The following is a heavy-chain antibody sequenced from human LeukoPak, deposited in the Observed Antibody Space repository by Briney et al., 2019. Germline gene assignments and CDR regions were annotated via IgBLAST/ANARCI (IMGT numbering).Heavy chain of an antibody. D-gene: IGHD6-19*01. V-gene: IGHV1-46*01. Sequence: ASVKVSCKASGYTLTSYYMHWGRQAPGQGLEWMGIINPSGGSTSYGQHSKGRVTMTRDTSTSTVYMELSSLRSEDTAVYYCARDLAVAGSYYFDYWGQGTLVTVSS. J-gene: IGHJ4*02. CDR2: INPSGGST. CDR3: ARDLAVAGSYYFDY. CDR1: GYTLTSYY.